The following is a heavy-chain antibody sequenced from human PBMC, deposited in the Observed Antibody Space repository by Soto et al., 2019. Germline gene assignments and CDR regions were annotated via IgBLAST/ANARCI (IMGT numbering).Heavy chain of an antibody. CDR3: ASRITIFGVVQGPLDY. D-gene: IGHD3-3*01. J-gene: IGHJ4*02. Sequence: ASVKVSCKASGYTFTSYAMHWVRQAPGQRLGWMGWINAGNGNTKYSQKFQGRVTITRDTSASTAYMELSSLRSEDTAVYYCASRITIFGVVQGPLDYWGQGTLVTVSS. CDR1: GYTFTSYA. CDR2: INAGNGNT. V-gene: IGHV1-3*01.